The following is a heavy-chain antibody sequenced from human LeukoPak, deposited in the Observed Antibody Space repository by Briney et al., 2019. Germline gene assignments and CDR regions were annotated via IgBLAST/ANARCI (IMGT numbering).Heavy chain of an antibody. CDR3: ARAISDSSGYPVSDY. D-gene: IGHD3-22*01. Sequence: GGSLRLSCVASGFTFSSHNMNWVRQAPGKGLEWVSYISSSYNTIYYRDSVQGRFVISRDNAKNSLSLQMNSLRAEDSGIYYCARAISDSSGYPVSDYWGQGTLVTVSS. CDR2: ISSSYNTI. CDR1: GFTFSSHN. V-gene: IGHV3-48*03. J-gene: IGHJ4*02.